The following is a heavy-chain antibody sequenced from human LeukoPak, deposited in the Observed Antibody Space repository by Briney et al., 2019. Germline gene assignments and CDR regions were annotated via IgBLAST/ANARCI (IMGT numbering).Heavy chain of an antibody. CDR2: IYYSGST. CDR3: ARDVVAARGSFDY. CDR1: GGSISSSSYY. D-gene: IGHD2-2*01. V-gene: IGHV4-39*06. J-gene: IGHJ4*02. Sequence: SETLSLTCTVSGGSISSSSYYWGWIRQPPGKGLEWIGSIYYSGSTYYNPSLKSRVTISVDTSKNQFPLKLSSVTAADTAVYYCARDVVAARGSFDYWGQGTLVTVSS.